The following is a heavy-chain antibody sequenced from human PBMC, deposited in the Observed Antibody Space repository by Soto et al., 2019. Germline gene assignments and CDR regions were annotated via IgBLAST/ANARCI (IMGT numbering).Heavy chain of an antibody. CDR3: AKDGIVVVPAAMKGVYYYYGMDV. J-gene: IGHJ6*02. V-gene: IGHV3-30*18. D-gene: IGHD2-2*01. CDR1: GFTFSSYG. Sequence: GSLRLSCAASGFTFSSYGMHWVRQAPGKGLEWVAVISYDGSNKYYADSVKGRFTISRDNSKNTLYLQMNSLRAEDTAVYYCAKDGIVVVPAAMKGVYYYYGMDVWGQGTTVTVSS. CDR2: ISYDGSNK.